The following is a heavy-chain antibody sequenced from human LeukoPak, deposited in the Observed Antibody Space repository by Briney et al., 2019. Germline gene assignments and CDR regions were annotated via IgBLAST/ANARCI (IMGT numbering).Heavy chain of an antibody. D-gene: IGHD6-19*01. Sequence: GGSLRLSCAASGFTFSSYWMHWVRQAPGKGLVWVSRINSDGGSTSYADSVKGRFTISRDNAKNTLYLQMNSLRAEDTAVYYCARAGMLISGWFAPWGQGTLVTVS. CDR1: GFTFSSYW. CDR2: INSDGGST. V-gene: IGHV3-74*01. J-gene: IGHJ5*02. CDR3: ARAGMLISGWFAP.